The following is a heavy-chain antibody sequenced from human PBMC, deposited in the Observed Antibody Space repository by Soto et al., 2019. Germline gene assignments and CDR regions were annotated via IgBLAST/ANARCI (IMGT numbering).Heavy chain of an antibody. CDR3: ARGHRGSFDL. Sequence: EVQLVESGGGLVQPGESLRLSCAASGFTFSYYWMHWVRQAPGKGLVWVSRIHSDGGSTKYGDAVKGRFTISRDKVSNKQSLQTPSLTAEDTTVYYCARGHRGSFDLRGQGAVVTDS. J-gene: IGHJ3*01. V-gene: IGHV3-74*01. CDR1: GFTFSYYW. CDR2: IHSDGGST. D-gene: IGHD1-26*01.